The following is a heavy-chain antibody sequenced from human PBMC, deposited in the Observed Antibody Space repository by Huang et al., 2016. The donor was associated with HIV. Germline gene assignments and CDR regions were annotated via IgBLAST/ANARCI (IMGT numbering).Heavy chain of an antibody. CDR1: GGTFSSYA. V-gene: IGHV1-69*13. Sequence: QVLLVQSGAEVRKPGSSVKVSCTAFGGTFSSYAISWGRQAPGQGLEWMGGISPIFGTATYTKKFQGRVTMTGDESTNTGYMELTRLTAEDTAVYYCARTAYSYGFRQGYNWFDPWGQGTPVTVSS. J-gene: IGHJ5*02. CDR3: ARTAYSYGFRQGYNWFDP. D-gene: IGHD5-18*01. CDR2: ISPIFGTA.